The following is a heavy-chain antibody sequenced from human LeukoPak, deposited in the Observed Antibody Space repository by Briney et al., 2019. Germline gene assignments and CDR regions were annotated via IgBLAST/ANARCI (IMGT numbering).Heavy chain of an antibody. D-gene: IGHD6-19*01. J-gene: IGHJ4*02. Sequence: ASVKVSCKAVGYTFTGYYMNWVRQAPGQGLEWMGWINPNSGGTNYAQKFQGRVTMTRDTSISTAYMELSGLRSDDTAVYFCARVGRAWSFDHWGQGTLVTVSS. CDR3: ARVGRAWSFDH. CDR2: INPNSGGT. V-gene: IGHV1-2*02. CDR1: GYTFTGYY.